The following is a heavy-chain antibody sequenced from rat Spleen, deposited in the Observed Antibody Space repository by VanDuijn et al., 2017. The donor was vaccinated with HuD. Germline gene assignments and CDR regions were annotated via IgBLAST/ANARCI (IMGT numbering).Heavy chain of an antibody. CDR3: ARPDYGYPFAY. CDR1: GFTFSDYN. Sequence: EVQLVESGGGLVQPGRSLKLSCAASGFTFSDYNMAWVRQAPKKGLEGVAIINYDGISNYYRGSVEGRFTISRDNAKSTLYLQMDSRRSEDTATYYCARPDYGYPFAYWGQGVMVTVSS. V-gene: IGHV5-7*01. D-gene: IGHD1-7*01. J-gene: IGHJ2*01. CDR2: INYDGISN.